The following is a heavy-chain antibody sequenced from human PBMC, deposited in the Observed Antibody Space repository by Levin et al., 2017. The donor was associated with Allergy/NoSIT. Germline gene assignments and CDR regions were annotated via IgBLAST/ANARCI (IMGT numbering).Heavy chain of an antibody. Sequence: GESLKISCQGSGYSFTSYWIGWVRQMPGQGLEWMGIIYPGDSDTRYSPSFQGQVPISADKSISTAYLQWSSLKASDTAIYYCARRGTRDYYYYMDVWGKGTTVTVSS. J-gene: IGHJ6*03. CDR3: ARRGTRDYYYYMDV. D-gene: IGHD1-1*01. CDR1: GYSFTSYW. V-gene: IGHV5-51*01. CDR2: IYPGDSDT.